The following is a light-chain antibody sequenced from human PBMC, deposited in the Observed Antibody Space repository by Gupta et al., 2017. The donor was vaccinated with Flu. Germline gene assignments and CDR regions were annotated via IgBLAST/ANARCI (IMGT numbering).Light chain of an antibody. V-gene: IGLV1-51*02. CDR2: ENN. CDR3: GTWDSSLSAVV. CDR1: SSNIGNNY. Sequence: QSVLTQPPSVSAAPGQKVTISCSGSSSNIGNNYVSWYQQLPGTAPKLLIYENNKRRSGIPDRFSGSKSGTSATVAITGLQTGDEADYYCGTWDSSLSAVVFGGGTKLTVL. J-gene: IGLJ2*01.